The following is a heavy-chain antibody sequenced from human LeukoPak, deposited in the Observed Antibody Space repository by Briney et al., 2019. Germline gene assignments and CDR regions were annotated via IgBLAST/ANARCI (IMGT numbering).Heavy chain of an antibody. CDR1: GFTFSSYA. Sequence: GGSLRLSCAASGFTFSSYAMHWVRQAPGKGLEWVAVISYDGSNKYYADSVKGRFTISRDNSKNMLYLQMNSLRAEDTAVYYCARAMGAVAGTGKDYYYGMDVWGKGTTVTVSS. CDR2: ISYDGSNK. D-gene: IGHD6-19*01. CDR3: ARAMGAVAGTGKDYYYGMDV. V-gene: IGHV3-30*04. J-gene: IGHJ6*04.